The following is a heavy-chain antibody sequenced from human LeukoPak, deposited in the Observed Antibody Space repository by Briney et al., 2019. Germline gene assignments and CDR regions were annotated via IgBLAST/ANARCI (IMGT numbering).Heavy chain of an antibody. J-gene: IGHJ4*02. D-gene: IGHD3-22*01. CDR3: AKASRITMIVVVPPDY. Sequence: GGSLRLSCAASGFTFSSYAMSWVRQAPGKGLEWVSAISGSGGSTYYADSVKGRFTISRDNSKNTLYLQMNSLRAEDTAVYYCAKASRITMIVVVPPDYWGQRTLVTVSS. V-gene: IGHV3-23*01. CDR2: ISGSGGST. CDR1: GFTFSSYA.